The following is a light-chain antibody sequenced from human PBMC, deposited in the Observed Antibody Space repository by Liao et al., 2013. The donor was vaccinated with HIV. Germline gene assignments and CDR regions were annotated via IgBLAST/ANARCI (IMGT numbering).Light chain of an antibody. V-gene: IGLV3-27*01. CDR3: YSAADNNRGV. CDR2: KDS. Sequence: SYELTQPPSVSVSPGQTASITCSGDKLGDRYACWYQQKPGQAPMLVIYKDSERPSGIPERFSGSSSGITVTLTISGAQVEDEADYYCYSAADNNRGVFGGGTKLTVL. CDR1: KLGDRY. J-gene: IGLJ3*02.